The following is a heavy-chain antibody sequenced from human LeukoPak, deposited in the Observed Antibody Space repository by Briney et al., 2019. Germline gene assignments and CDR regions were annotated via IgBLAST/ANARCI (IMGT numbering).Heavy chain of an antibody. CDR1: GYTFTSYG. CDR3: ARDQCSSTSCYTGDFDY. D-gene: IGHD2-2*02. CDR2: ISAYNGNT. V-gene: IGHV1-18*01. Sequence: GESLKISCKGSGYTFTSYGISWVRQAPGQGLEWMGWISAYNGNTNYAQKLQGRVTMTTDTSTSTAYMELRSLRSDDTAVYYCARDQCSSTSCYTGDFDYWGQGTLVTVSS. J-gene: IGHJ4*02.